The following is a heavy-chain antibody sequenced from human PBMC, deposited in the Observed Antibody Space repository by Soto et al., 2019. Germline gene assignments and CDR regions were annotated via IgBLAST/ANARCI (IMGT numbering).Heavy chain of an antibody. CDR1: AYTFTGYY. CDR2: INPNSGGT. J-gene: IGHJ6*02. V-gene: IGHV1-2*02. CDR3: AREWEIVVVPAEYYYYGMDV. Sequence: ASVKVSCKASAYTFTGYYMHWVRQAPGQGLEWMGWINPNSGGTNYAQKFQGRVTMTRATSISTAYMELSRLRSDDTAVYYCAREWEIVVVPAEYYYYGMDVWGQGTTVTV. D-gene: IGHD2-2*01.